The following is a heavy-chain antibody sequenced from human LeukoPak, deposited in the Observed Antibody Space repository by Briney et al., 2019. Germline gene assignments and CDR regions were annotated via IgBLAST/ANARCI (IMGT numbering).Heavy chain of an antibody. Sequence: GGSLRLSCAASGFTFSDYVMNWVRQAPGEGLEWVSTISGSGSSTYYADSVKGRFTISRDNSKNTLFLQMNSLRAEDTAVYHCAKDALSGWYGYSDYWGQGTLVTVSS. CDR3: AKDALSGWYGYSDY. CDR2: ISGSGSST. V-gene: IGHV3-23*01. CDR1: GFTFSDYV. D-gene: IGHD6-19*01. J-gene: IGHJ4*02.